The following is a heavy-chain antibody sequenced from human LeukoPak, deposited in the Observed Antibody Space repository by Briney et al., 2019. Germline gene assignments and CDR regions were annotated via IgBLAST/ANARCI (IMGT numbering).Heavy chain of an antibody. CDR2: ISRSGGIT. D-gene: IGHD1-26*01. CDR1: GFTFSSYD. J-gene: IGHJ4*02. CDR3: AKDGGSYTGYFDY. V-gene: IGHV3-23*01. Sequence: GGSLRLSCAASGFTFSSYDMNWGRQAPGKGLEWVSAISRSGGITYYADSVKGRFTISRDNSKNTLYLQMNSLRADDTAVYYCAKDGGSYTGYFDYWGQGPLVTVSS.